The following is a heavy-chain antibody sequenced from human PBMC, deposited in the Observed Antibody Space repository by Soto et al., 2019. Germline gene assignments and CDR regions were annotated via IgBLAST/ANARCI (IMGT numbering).Heavy chain of an antibody. CDR2: ISYDGSNK. CDR1: GFTFSSYA. D-gene: IGHD3-22*01. Sequence: GGSLRLSCAASGFTFSSYAMHWVRQAPGKGLEWVEVISYDGSNKYYADSVKGRFTISRDNSKNTLYLQMNSLRAEDTAVYYCASVRADYYDSSGPLGYWGQGTLVTVSS. J-gene: IGHJ4*02. CDR3: ASVRADYYDSSGPLGY. V-gene: IGHV3-30-3*01.